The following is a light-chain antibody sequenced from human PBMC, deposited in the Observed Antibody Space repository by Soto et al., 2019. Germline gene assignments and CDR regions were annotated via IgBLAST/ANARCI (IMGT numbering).Light chain of an antibody. J-gene: IGLJ3*02. CDR1: SSNIGNNY. CDR2: ENN. Sequence: QSVLTQPPSVSAAPGQKVTISCSGSSSNIGNNYVSWYQQLPGTAPKLLIYENNKRPSGIPDRFSGSKSGTSATLGITGLQTGDEADEYCGTWDKSLSAGVFGGGTQLTVL. CDR3: GTWDKSLSAGV. V-gene: IGLV1-51*01.